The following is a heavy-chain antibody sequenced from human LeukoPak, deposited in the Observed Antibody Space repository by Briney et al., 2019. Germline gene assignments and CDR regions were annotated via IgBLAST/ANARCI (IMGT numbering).Heavy chain of an antibody. CDR3: AKDYRDYYDSSGPTPFDY. J-gene: IGHJ4*02. D-gene: IGHD3-22*01. CDR1: GFTFSSYA. Sequence: PGGSLRLSCAASGFTFSSYAMSWVRQAPGKGLDWVSAISGSGGSTYYADSVRGRFTISRDNSKNTLYLQMNSLRAEDTAVYYCAKDYRDYYDSSGPTPFDYWGQGTLVTVSS. V-gene: IGHV3-23*01. CDR2: ISGSGGST.